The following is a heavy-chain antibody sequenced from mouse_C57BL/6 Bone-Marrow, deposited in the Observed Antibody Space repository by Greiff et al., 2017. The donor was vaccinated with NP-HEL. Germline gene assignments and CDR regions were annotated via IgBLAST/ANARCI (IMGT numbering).Heavy chain of an antibody. V-gene: IGHV5-12*01. CDR3: ARQNYDYSFDY. CDR1: GFTFSDYY. Sequence: EVQGVESGGGLVQPGGSLKLSCAASGFTFSDYYMYWVRQTPEKRLEWVAYISNGGGSTYYPDTVKGRFTISRDNAKNTLYLQMSRLKSEDTAMYYCARQNYDYSFDYWGQGTTLTVSS. D-gene: IGHD2-4*01. CDR2: ISNGGGST. J-gene: IGHJ2*01.